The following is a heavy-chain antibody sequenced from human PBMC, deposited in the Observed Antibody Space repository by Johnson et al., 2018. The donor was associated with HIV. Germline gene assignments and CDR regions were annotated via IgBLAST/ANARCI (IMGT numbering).Heavy chain of an antibody. CDR3: ASLTTDDAFDI. V-gene: IGHV3-30*04. D-gene: IGHD4-11*01. CDR1: GFTFSSYA. CDR2: ISYDGSNK. J-gene: IGHJ3*02. Sequence: QVQLVESGGGVVQPGRSLRLSCAASGFTFSSYAMHWVRQAPGKGLEWVAVISYDGSNKYYADSVKGRFNISRDNSKNTLYLQMNSLRAEDTAVYYCASLTTDDAFDIWGQGTMVTVSS.